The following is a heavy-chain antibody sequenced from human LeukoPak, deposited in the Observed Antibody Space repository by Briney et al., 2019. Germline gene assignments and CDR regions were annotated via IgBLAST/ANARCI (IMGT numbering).Heavy chain of an antibody. CDR1: GGSISSGGYS. CDR3: ARALGEVDAFDI. CDR2: IYHSGST. Sequence: SETLSLTCAVSGGSISSGGYSWGWIRQPPGKGLEWIGYIYHSGSTYYNPSLKSRVTISVDRSKNQFSLKLSSVTAADTAVYYCARALGEVDAFDIWGQGTMVTVSS. J-gene: IGHJ3*02. V-gene: IGHV4-30-2*01.